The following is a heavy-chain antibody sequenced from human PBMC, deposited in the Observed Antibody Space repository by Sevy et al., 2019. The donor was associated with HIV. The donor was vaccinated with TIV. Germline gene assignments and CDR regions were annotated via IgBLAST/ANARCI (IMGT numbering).Heavy chain of an antibody. V-gene: IGHV3-33*01. D-gene: IGHD3-22*01. CDR1: GFTFSSYG. J-gene: IGHJ4*02. CDR2: IWYDGSNK. CDR3: ALNYYDSSGSSCFFDY. Sequence: GGSLRLSCAASGFTFSSYGMHWVRQAPGKGLEWVAVIWYDGSNKYYADSVKGRFTISRDNSKNTLYLQMNSLRAEDRAVYYCALNYYDSSGSSCFFDYWGQGTLVTVSS.